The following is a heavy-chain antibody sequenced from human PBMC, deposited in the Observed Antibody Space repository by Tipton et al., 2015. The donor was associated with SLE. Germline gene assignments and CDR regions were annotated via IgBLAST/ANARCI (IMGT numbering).Heavy chain of an antibody. CDR1: GDSISSGVYY. CDR2: IHHSGST. Sequence: LRLSCTVSGDSISSGVYYWSWIRQRPGKGLEWFGYIHHSGSTYYSPSLKSRVTISVDTSKNQFSLKLSSVTAADTAVYYCARGASPPATAVTVWGDPWGQGALVTVSS. D-gene: IGHD4-17*01. CDR3: ARGASPPATAVTVWGDP. V-gene: IGHV4-31*03. J-gene: IGHJ5*02.